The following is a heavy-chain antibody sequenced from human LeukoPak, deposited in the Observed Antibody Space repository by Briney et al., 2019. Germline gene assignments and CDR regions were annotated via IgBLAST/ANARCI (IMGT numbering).Heavy chain of an antibody. CDR1: GFTFSSYW. CDR3: AMGPYYYDSSGYYY. CDR2: INSDGSST. J-gene: IGHJ4*02. D-gene: IGHD3-22*01. V-gene: IGHV3-74*01. Sequence: GGSLRLSCAASGFTFSSYWMHWVRQAPGKGLVWVSRINSDGSSTSYADSVKGRFTIPRDNAKNTLYLQMNSLRAEDTAVYYCAMGPYYYDSSGYYYWGQGTLVTVSS.